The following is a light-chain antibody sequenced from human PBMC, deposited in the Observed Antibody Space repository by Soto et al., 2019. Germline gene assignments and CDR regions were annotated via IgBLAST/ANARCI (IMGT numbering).Light chain of an antibody. V-gene: IGKV3-20*01. CDR2: GAS. CDR1: QSVSAGS. J-gene: IGKJ1*01. Sequence: EIVLTQSPGTLSFSPGERATLSCRASQSVSAGSLAWYQQKPGQAPRLLIYGASSRATGIPDRFRGSGSGKDFTLTISRLEPEDLAVYYCQQYGRSPRTFGQGTKVEIK. CDR3: QQYGRSPRT.